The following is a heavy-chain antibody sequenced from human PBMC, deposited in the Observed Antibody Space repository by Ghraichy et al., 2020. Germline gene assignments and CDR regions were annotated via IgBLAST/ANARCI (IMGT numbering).Heavy chain of an antibody. J-gene: IGHJ3*02. V-gene: IGHV4-59*01. CDR1: GGSISSYC. Sequence: SETLSLTCTVSGGSISSYCWSWIRQPPGKGLEWIGYIYYSGSTNYNPSLKSRVTISVDTSKNQFSLKLSSVTAADTAVYYCAREPLRGGSYSDDAFDIWGQGTMVTVSS. CDR2: IYYSGST. CDR3: AREPLRGGSYSDDAFDI. D-gene: IGHD1-26*01.